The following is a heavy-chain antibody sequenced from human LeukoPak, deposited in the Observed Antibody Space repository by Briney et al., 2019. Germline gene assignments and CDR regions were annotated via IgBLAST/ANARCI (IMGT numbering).Heavy chain of an antibody. V-gene: IGHV4-39*07. CDR2: IYYSGST. D-gene: IGHD6-13*01. CDR1: GGSISSSSYY. J-gene: IGHJ5*02. CDR3: AREEVKQQLVHGNWFDP. Sequence: SETLSLTCTVSGGSISSSSYYWGWIRQPPGKGLEWIGSIYYSGSTYYNPSLKSRVTISVDTSKNQFSLKLSSVTAADTAVYYCAREEVKQQLVHGNWFDPWGQGTLVTVSS.